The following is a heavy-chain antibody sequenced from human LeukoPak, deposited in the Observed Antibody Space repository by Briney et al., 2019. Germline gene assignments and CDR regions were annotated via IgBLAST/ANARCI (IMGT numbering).Heavy chain of an antibody. CDR2: SYYSGNT. Sequence: SETLSLTCTVSGGSISSYYWSWIRQPPAKGLEWIGYSYYSGNTNYNPSLKSRVTISVDTSKNQFSLKLSSVTAADTAVYYCARDLYNWNSWGQGTLVTVSS. CDR1: GGSISSYY. J-gene: IGHJ4*02. V-gene: IGHV4-59*01. D-gene: IGHD1-20*01. CDR3: ARDLYNWNS.